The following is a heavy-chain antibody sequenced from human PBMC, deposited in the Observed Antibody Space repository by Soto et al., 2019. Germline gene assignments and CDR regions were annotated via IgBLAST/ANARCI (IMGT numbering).Heavy chain of an antibody. J-gene: IGHJ4*02. CDR1: GYTFTSYG. V-gene: IGHV1-18*01. CDR3: ARDLGGQIVDY. D-gene: IGHD1-26*01. Sequence: QVQLVQSGAEVKKPGASVKVSCKASGYTFTSYGISWVRQAPGQGLEWMGWISGYNGNTKYAQKLQGRVTMTTDTPTRTAYMERRSLRSDDTAVYYCARDLGGQIVDYWGQGTLVTVSS. CDR2: ISGYNGNT.